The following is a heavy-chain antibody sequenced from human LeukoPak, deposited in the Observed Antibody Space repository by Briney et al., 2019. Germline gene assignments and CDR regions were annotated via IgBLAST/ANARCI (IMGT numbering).Heavy chain of an antibody. CDR3: ARVDLDSSGYFYYYYYMDV. J-gene: IGHJ6*03. CDR1: GFTVSSNY. Sequence: PGGSLRLSCAAPGFTVSSNYMSWVRQAPGKGLEWVSVIYSGGSTYYADSVKGRFTISRDNSKNTLYLQMNSLRAEDTAVYYCARVDLDSSGYFYYYYYMDVWGKGTTVTVSS. V-gene: IGHV3-66*02. D-gene: IGHD3-22*01. CDR2: IYSGGST.